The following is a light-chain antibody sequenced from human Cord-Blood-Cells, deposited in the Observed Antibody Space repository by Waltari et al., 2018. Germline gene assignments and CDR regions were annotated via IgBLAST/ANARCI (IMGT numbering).Light chain of an antibody. Sequence: QSALTQPASVSGSPGQSITISCTGTSSDVGGYNYVSWYQQHPGKAPKLMIYEVSNRPSGVSNRFSGSKSGNTASMTISGLQAEDEADYYGSSYTSSSFYVFGTGTKVTVL. CDR2: EVS. V-gene: IGLV2-14*01. J-gene: IGLJ1*01. CDR1: SSDVGGYNY. CDR3: SSYTSSSFYV.